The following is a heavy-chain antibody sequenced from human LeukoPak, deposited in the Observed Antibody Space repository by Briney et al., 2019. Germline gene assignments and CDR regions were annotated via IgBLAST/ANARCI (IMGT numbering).Heavy chain of an antibody. V-gene: IGHV1-46*01. CDR3: ARAYIDYYDSSGLEGFYFQH. Sequence: ASVKVSCKASGGTFSSYAISWVRQAPGQGLEWMGIINPSGGSTSYAQKFQGRVTMTRDTSTSTVYMELSSLRSEDTAVYYCARAYIDYYDSSGLEGFYFQHWGQGTLVTVSS. CDR1: GGTFSSYA. CDR2: INPSGGST. J-gene: IGHJ1*01. D-gene: IGHD3-22*01.